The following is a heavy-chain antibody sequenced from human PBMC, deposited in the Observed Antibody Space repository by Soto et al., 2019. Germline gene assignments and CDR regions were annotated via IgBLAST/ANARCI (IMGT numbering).Heavy chain of an antibody. CDR2: ISSSSSYI. CDR1: GFTFSSYS. CDR3: ARGPHYYDSSGYQTMDV. J-gene: IGHJ6*02. D-gene: IGHD3-22*01. V-gene: IGHV3-21*01. Sequence: GGSLRLSCAASGFTFSSYSMNWVRQAPGKGLEWVSSISSSSSYIYYADSVKGRFTISRDNAKNSLYLQMNSLRAEDTAVYYCARGPHYYDSSGYQTMDVWGQGTTVTVS.